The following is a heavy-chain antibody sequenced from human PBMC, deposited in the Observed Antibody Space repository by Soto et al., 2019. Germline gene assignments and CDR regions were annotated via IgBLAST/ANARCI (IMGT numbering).Heavy chain of an antibody. D-gene: IGHD2-8*01. J-gene: IGHJ5*02. Sequence: QVQLVQSGAEVKKPGSSVKVSCKASGGTFSSYAISWVRQAPGPGLEWMGGIIPIFGTANYAQKFQGRVTITADESTSTAYMELSSMRSEDTAVDYGARGKGLYGGWFDPWGQGTLITVSS. V-gene: IGHV1-69*12. CDR1: GGTFSSYA. CDR2: IIPIFGTA. CDR3: ARGKGLYGGWFDP.